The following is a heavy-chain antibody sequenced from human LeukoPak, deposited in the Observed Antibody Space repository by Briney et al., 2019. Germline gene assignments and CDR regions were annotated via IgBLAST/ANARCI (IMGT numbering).Heavy chain of an antibody. Sequence: GGSLRLSCAASGFAFQSYWMSWVRQAPGKGLEWVANIKVDGSEEYYMDSVKGRFTISRDNSKNTLYLQMNSLRAEDTAVYYCAKTLNYYGSGSPDYWGQGTLVTVSS. J-gene: IGHJ4*02. V-gene: IGHV3-7*03. D-gene: IGHD3-10*01. CDR3: AKTLNYYGSGSPDY. CDR2: IKVDGSEE. CDR1: GFAFQSYW.